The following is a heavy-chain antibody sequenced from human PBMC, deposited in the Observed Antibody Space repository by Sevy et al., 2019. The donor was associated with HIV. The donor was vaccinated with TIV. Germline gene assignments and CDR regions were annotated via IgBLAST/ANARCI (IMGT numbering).Heavy chain of an antibody. CDR3: AKDMGGSYFAFDN. Sequence: GGSLRLSCAASGFTFDDYAMHWVRQAPGKGLEWVSGISWNSGSIGYADSVKGRFTISRDNAKNSLYLQMNSLRAEDTALYYCAKDMGGSYFAFDNWGQGTMVTVSS. J-gene: IGHJ3*02. CDR1: GFTFDDYA. V-gene: IGHV3-9*01. D-gene: IGHD1-26*01. CDR2: ISWNSGSI.